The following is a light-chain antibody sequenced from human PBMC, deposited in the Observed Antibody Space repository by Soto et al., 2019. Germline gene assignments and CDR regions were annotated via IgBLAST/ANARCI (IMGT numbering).Light chain of an antibody. Sequence: EIVLTQSPGTLSLSPGDRATLSCRASQSVSSNYLAWYQQKPGQAPRLLIYGASSRATGIPDRFSDSGSGTDFTLTISRLEPEDFAVYYCQRYGTSLPLTFGGGTRVEIK. CDR3: QRYGTSLPLT. V-gene: IGKV3-20*01. CDR1: QSVSSNY. CDR2: GAS. J-gene: IGKJ4*01.